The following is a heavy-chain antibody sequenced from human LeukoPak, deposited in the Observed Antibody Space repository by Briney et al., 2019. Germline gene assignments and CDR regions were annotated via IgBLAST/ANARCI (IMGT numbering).Heavy chain of an antibody. CDR3: AREWGSYSRGGDY. Sequence: GGSLRLSCAASGFTFSSYSMNWVRQAPGKGLEWVSSISTSSSYIYYADSVKGRFTISRDNAKNSLYLQMNSLRAEDTAVYYCAREWGSYSRGGDYWGQGTLVTVSS. J-gene: IGHJ4*02. CDR2: ISTSSSYI. CDR1: GFTFSSYS. V-gene: IGHV3-21*01. D-gene: IGHD1-26*01.